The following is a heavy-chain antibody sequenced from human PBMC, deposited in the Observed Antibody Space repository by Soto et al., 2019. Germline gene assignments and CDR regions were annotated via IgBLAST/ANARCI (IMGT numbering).Heavy chain of an antibody. CDR1: GYTFINYD. V-gene: IGHV1-8*01. Sequence: QVQLVQSGAEVKKPGASVKVSCEASGYTFINYDINWVRQATGQGLEWMGWMNPNSGDTGYAQKFQGRVTMTRKTSISTAYMELSSLRSEDTAVYYCVRSGIVLVPAAMRENWFDPWGQGTLVTVSS. CDR2: MNPNSGDT. J-gene: IGHJ5*02. D-gene: IGHD2-2*01. CDR3: VRSGIVLVPAAMRENWFDP.